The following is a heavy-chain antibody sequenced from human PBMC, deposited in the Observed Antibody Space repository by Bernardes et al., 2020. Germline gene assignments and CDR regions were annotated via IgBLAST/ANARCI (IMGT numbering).Heavy chain of an antibody. D-gene: IGHD2-2*02. CDR2: IYSKTHGGAT. CDR1: GLPFSNTW. V-gene: IGHV3-15*07. CDR3: ATTPQGYCGSPTCYSAFDV. J-gene: IGHJ3*01. Sequence: GGSLRLSCAASGLPFSNTWMNWVRQAPGKGLEWVGRIYSKTHGGATDYAAPVKGRFTISRDDSRNTLYLQMNSLEIEDSAVYYCATTPQGYCGSPTCYSAFDVWGRGTVVTVSS.